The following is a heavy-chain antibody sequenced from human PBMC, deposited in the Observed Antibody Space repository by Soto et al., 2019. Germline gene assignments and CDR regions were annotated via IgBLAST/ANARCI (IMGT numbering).Heavy chain of an antibody. CDR2: ISYDGSNK. CDR1: GFTFSSHG. CDR3: EKVLWAFRGPDNLDY. V-gene: IGHV3-30*18. D-gene: IGHD3-16*01. Sequence: GGSLRLSCAASGFTFSSHGMHWVRQAPGKGLEWVAVISYDGSNKYYADSVKGRFTFSRDNSKNTLYLQMNSLRAEDTVVYYCEKVLWAFRGPDNLDYWGLGTLVPVSS. J-gene: IGHJ4*02.